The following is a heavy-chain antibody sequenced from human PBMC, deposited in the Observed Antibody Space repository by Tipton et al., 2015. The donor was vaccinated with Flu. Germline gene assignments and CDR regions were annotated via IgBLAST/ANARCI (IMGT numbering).Heavy chain of an antibody. Sequence: QMQLVQSGAEVKEPGSSVRVSCKASGGTFGNSGFTWVRQAPGQGLELMGGIIPVFATTTHTRRFQARVSISADESTNTVYLELSSLRSDDTAVYYCARYHSDYRYFAFDIWGQGTMVTVSS. CDR2: IIPVFATT. D-gene: IGHD4-11*01. CDR3: ARYHSDYRYFAFDI. J-gene: IGHJ3*02. V-gene: IGHV1-69*01. CDR1: GGTFGNSG.